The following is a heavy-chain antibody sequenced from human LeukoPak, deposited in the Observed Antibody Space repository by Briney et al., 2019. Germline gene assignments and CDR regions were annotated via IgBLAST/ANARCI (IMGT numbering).Heavy chain of an antibody. J-gene: IGHJ1*01. CDR3: ARDGLLAVADL. D-gene: IGHD6-19*01. CDR1: GFTFSSYS. V-gene: IGHV3-21*01. CDR2: IGSSSSYI. Sequence: GGSLRLSCAASGFTFSSYSMNWVRQAPGKGLEWVSSIGSSSSYIYYADSVKGRFTISRDNAKNSLYLQMNSLRAEDTAVYYCARDGLLAVADLWGQGTLVTVSS.